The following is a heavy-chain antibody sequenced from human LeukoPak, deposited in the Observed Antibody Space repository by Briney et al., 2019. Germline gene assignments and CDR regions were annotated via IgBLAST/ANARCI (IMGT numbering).Heavy chain of an antibody. J-gene: IGHJ4*02. D-gene: IGHD1-14*01. CDR3: ATETNGRHYDY. CDR2: IGPTGSDR. Sequence: GGSLRLSCRASGLTFSTSGFNWVRQAPGKGREWVASIGPTGSDRYHADSIKGRFTISRDNANNFLYLQMNSLRAEDTAVYYCATETNGRHYDYWGQGTLLTVSP. V-gene: IGHV3-21*06. CDR1: GLTFSTSG.